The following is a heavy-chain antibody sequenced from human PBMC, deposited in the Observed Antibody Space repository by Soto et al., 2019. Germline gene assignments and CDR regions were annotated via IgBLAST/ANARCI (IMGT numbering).Heavy chain of an antibody. J-gene: IGHJ3*02. CDR1: GGSISSGGDY. V-gene: IGHV4-31*03. D-gene: IGHD5-12*01. Sequence: SETMSLPYTVSGGSISSGGDYWSWKNQHPGKGLEWTGYIYYSGSTYYNPSLKSRVTISVDTSKNQFSLKLSSVTAADTAVYYCARTERGYEGADAFDICGQGTMVTVSS. CDR3: ARTERGYEGADAFDI. CDR2: IYYSGST.